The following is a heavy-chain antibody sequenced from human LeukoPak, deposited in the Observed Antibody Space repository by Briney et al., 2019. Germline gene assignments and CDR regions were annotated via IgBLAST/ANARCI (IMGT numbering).Heavy chain of an antibody. D-gene: IGHD2-2*01. Sequence: ASVKVSCKASGYTFTDYAMNWVRQAPGQGLEWMGWIHPNTGNPTYAQGFTGRFVFPLDTSVGTTYLQISSLKAEDTAVYYCARENYCSSTSCYAYWFDPWGQGTLVTVSS. CDR1: GYTFTDYA. V-gene: IGHV7-4-1*02. J-gene: IGHJ5*02. CDR2: IHPNTGNP. CDR3: ARENYCSSTSCYAYWFDP.